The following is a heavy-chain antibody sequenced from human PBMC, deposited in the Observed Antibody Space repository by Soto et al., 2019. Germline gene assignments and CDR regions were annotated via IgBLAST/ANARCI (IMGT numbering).Heavy chain of an antibody. CDR2: IYHSGST. J-gene: IGHJ4*02. CDR3: ARSFYDSSGYLGY. D-gene: IGHD3-22*01. CDR1: GGSISSSNW. V-gene: IGHV4-4*02. Sequence: PSETLSLTCAVSGGSISSSNWWSWVRQPPGKGLEWIGEIYHSGSTNYNPSLKSRVTISVDTSKNKFSLKLSSVTAADTAVYYCARSFYDSSGYLGYWGQGTLVTVSS.